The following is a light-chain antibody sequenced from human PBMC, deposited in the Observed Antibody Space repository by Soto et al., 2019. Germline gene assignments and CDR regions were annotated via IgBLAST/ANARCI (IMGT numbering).Light chain of an antibody. CDR2: GAS. CDR3: QKYGSSPPYT. J-gene: IGKJ2*01. V-gene: IGKV3-20*01. Sequence: EIVLTQSPGTLSLSPGERATLSCMASQSVSSSYLAWYQQKPGQAPRLLIYGASSRATGIPDRFSGSGSGTDFTLTISRLEPEDFAVYYCQKYGSSPPYTFGQGTKLEI. CDR1: QSVSSSY.